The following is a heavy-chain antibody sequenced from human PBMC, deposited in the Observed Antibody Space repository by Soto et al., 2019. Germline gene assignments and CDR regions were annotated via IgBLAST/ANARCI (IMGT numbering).Heavy chain of an antibody. J-gene: IGHJ6*02. CDR3: KTASTLQSVVTGPIYYSRMDV. D-gene: IGHD2-2*02. Sequence: TLSLDFAISGDSVSSNSAAWNWISQSPSRGLEWLGRTYYRSNGYDDYAVSVKSRITINPDTAKNQFSLQLNSVTPEDTAVYYCKTASTLQSVVTGPIYYSRMDVWGQGTTATVSS. CDR2: TYYRSNGYD. V-gene: IGHV6-1*01. CDR1: GDSVSSNSAA.